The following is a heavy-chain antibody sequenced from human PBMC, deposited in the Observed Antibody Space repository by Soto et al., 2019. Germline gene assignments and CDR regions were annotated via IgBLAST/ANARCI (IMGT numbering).Heavy chain of an antibody. V-gene: IGHV3-33*01. D-gene: IGHD3-10*01. CDR2: IWNDGTNK. Sequence: QVQLVESGGGVVQPGRSLRLSCAASGFTFSNYGMHWVRQAPGKGLEWVAVIWNDGTNKYYADSVQGRFTISRDNSKDSLYLQVTSLRGEVTALYRCAGDTGRGPPAFDPWGKGTLVTVPS. CDR3: AGDTGRGPPAFDP. CDR1: GFTFSNYG. J-gene: IGHJ5*02.